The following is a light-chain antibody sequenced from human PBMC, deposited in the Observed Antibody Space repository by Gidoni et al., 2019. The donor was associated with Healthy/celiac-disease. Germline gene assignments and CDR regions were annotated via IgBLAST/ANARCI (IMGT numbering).Light chain of an antibody. CDR2: DAS. J-gene: IGKJ5*01. CDR1: QSVSSY. V-gene: IGKV3-11*01. Sequence: DIVLTQSPATLSLSPGERATLNCRASQSVSSYLAWSQQKPGQAPRLLIYDASNRATGTPARFSGRGSATDFTLTISSLEPEDFAVYYCQQRSNWPPITFXQXTRLEIK. CDR3: QQRSNWPPIT.